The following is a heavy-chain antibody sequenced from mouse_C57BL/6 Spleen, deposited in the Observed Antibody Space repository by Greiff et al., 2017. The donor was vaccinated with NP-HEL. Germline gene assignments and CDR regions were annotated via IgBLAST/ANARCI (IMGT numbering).Heavy chain of an antibody. CDR1: GYTFTDYE. D-gene: IGHD4-1*01. J-gene: IGHJ2*01. Sequence: QVQLQQSGAELVRPGASVTLSCKASGYTFTDYEMHWVKQTPVHGLEWIGAIDPETGGTAYNQKFKGKAILTADKASSTAYMELRSLTSEDSAVYCCPLGGTGYYFDDWGQGTTLTVSS. CDR2: IDPETGGT. V-gene: IGHV1-15*01. CDR3: PLGGTGYYFDD.